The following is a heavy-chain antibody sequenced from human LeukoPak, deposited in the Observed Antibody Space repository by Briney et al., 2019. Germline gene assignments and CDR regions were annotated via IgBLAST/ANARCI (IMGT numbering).Heavy chain of an antibody. V-gene: IGHV1-2*06. J-gene: IGHJ4*02. CDR2: INTNNGDT. Sequence: ASVKVSSKASGYTFTGYYIHWVRQAPGRGLEWMGRINTNNGDTNYAQKFPGRVTLTRDTSIGTAYMELSSLRSDDTAMYYCVREITIATTYFDSWGQGTLVTVSS. D-gene: IGHD1-26*01. CDR1: GYTFTGYY. CDR3: VREITIATTYFDS.